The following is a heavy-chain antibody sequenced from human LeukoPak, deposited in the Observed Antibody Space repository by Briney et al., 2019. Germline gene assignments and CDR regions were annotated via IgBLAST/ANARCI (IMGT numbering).Heavy chain of an antibody. D-gene: IGHD4/OR15-4a*01. CDR3: ARENGDYGVPFDF. J-gene: IGHJ4*02. CDR1: GFTFSNYE. Sequence: GGSLRLSCAGSGFTFSNYEMNWVRQAPGKGLEWISYISSTGRTKYYAYSVKGRFTVSRDNAKTSLYLQMSSLRTEDTAVYYCARENGDYGVPFDFWGQGTLVAVSS. CDR2: ISSTGRTK. V-gene: IGHV3-48*03.